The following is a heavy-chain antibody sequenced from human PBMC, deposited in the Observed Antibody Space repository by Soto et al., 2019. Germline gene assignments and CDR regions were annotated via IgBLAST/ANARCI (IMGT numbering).Heavy chain of an antibody. CDR3: ARDNGIAGSFDP. Sequence: EVQVVESGGGLAQPGGSLRLSCASSGFTFSSYSMNWVRQAPGQGLEWISYISFSSDTLSYADSVKGLFTISRDNAKNSLYLHMNSLSDEDTAVYYCARDNGIAGSFDPWGQGTLVIVSP. CDR1: GFTFSSYS. V-gene: IGHV3-48*02. D-gene: IGHD6-13*01. J-gene: IGHJ5*02. CDR2: ISFSSDTL.